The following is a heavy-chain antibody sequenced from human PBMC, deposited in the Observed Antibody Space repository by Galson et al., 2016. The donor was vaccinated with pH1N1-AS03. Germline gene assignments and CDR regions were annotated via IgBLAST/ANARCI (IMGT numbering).Heavy chain of an antibody. CDR1: GYTFTSYW. D-gene: IGHD3-3*02. CDR2: INPSGGST. Sequence: SVKVSCKASGYTFTSYWMHWVRQAPGQGLEWLGAINPSGGSTSYTQKFQGRVTITSDTSTSTAYMELSSLRSDDTAVYYCARRISRASLAYWGQGTLVTVSS. J-gene: IGHJ4*02. CDR3: ARRISRASLAY. V-gene: IGHV1-46*01.